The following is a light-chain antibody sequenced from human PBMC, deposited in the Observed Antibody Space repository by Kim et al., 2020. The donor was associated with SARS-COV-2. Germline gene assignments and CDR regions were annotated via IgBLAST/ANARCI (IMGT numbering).Light chain of an antibody. CDR2: AAS. J-gene: IGKJ2*01. CDR1: QGIRND. Sequence: CASVGDRVTITCRASQGIRNDLGWYQQKPGKVPKLLIYAASSLQSGVPSRFSGSESGTDFTLTISSLQPEDFATYYCLQDYIYPYTFGQGTKLEI. V-gene: IGKV1-6*01. CDR3: LQDYIYPYT.